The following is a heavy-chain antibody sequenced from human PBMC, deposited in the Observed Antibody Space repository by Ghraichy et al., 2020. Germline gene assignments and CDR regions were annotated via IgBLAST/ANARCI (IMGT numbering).Heavy chain of an antibody. CDR2: TYYRSQWYN. CDR1: GDSVSSNTAS. J-gene: IGHJ4*02. CDR3: ARDKPHRPKAGNFDY. V-gene: IGHV6-1*01. Sequence: SQTLSLTCAITGDSVSSNTASWNWIRQSPSRGLEWLGRTYYRSQWYNDYAVSVKSRITINPDTSKNQLSLQLNFMTPEDTAVYYCARDKPHRPKAGNFDYWGQGILVTVSS. D-gene: IGHD6-13*01.